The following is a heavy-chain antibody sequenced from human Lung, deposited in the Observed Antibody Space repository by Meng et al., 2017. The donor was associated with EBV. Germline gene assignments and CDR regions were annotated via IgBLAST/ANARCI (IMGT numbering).Heavy chain of an antibody. D-gene: IGHD6-6*01. CDR1: GASISSAYNC. CDR3: ARVVAGRYNWFDP. CDR2: IYYSGST. V-gene: IGHV4-31*01. Sequence: QGPLQGSGPRRVDPSPTLSLICTVSGASISSAYNCWTWIRQRPGRGLEWIGYIYYSGSTYYNPSLKSLVTISVDTSKNQFSLKLSSVTAADTAVYYCARVVAGRYNWFDPWGQGTLVTVSS. J-gene: IGHJ5*02.